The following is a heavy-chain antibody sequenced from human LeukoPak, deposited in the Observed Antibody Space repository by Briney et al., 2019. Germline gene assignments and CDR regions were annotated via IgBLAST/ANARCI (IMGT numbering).Heavy chain of an antibody. V-gene: IGHV1-2*02. CDR3: ARVRRPEYSSSSYYYHMDV. CDR1: VYTFTGYY. Sequence: GASVKVSCKASVYTFTGYYIHWVRQAPGQGLELMGWINSDHSGTNYAQKFQGRVTMTRDTSTTTAYMELNRLRSDDTAVYYCARVRRPEYSSSSYYYHMDVWGKGHTVTLSS. J-gene: IGHJ6*03. CDR2: INSDHSGT. D-gene: IGHD6-6*01.